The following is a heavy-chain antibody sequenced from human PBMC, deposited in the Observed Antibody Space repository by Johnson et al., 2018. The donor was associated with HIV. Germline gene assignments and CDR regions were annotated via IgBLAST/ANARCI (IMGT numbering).Heavy chain of an antibody. Sequence: QVQLVESGGGLAQPGGSLRLSCAASGFSFSDYYMSWIRQAPGKGLEWVSYISGSGTNIYYADSVKGRFTISRDNAKKSLFLQMNSLRAEDTAVYYCARASYYYGSADIWGQGTMVTVSS. V-gene: IGHV3-11*04. D-gene: IGHD3-10*01. CDR1: GFSFSDYY. CDR2: ISGSGTNI. CDR3: ARASYYYGSADI. J-gene: IGHJ3*02.